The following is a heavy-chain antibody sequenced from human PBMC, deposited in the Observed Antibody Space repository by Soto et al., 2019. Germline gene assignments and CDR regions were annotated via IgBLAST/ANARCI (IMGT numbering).Heavy chain of an antibody. CDR3: VRDVAFDYVN. CDR2: IKQDESEK. Sequence: EVQLVESGGGLVQPGGSLRISCTVSGFSFSSYWMSWVRQAPGKGLEWVASIKQDESEKYYVVSVKGRFTISRDNVDDSLFLQMNSLSADDTAVYFCVRDVAFDYVNWGQGTLVTVSS. J-gene: IGHJ4*02. V-gene: IGHV3-7*01. CDR1: GFSFSSYW. D-gene: IGHD3-16*01.